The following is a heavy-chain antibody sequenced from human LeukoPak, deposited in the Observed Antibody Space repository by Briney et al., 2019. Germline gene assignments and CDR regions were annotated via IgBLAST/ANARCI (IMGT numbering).Heavy chain of an antibody. V-gene: IGHV6-1*01. CDR1: GDSVSSNSAA. CDR3: ARDVVAAAGTWDY. Sequence: SQTLSLTCAISGDSVSSNSAAWNWIRQSPSRGLEWLGRTYYRSKWYNDYAVSVKSRITINPDTSKNQFSLKLSSVTAADTAVYYCARDVVAAAGTWDYWGQGTLVTVSS. J-gene: IGHJ4*02. D-gene: IGHD6-13*01. CDR2: TYYRSKWYN.